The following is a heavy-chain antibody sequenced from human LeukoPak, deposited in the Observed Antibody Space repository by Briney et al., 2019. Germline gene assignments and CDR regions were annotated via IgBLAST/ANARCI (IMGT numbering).Heavy chain of an antibody. Sequence: AAVKVSCKASGYIFSTYGISWVRQAPGQGHEWMGCISSYNGNTNYAQKLQGRVTMTTDTSTSTAYMELRSLRADDTAVYYCARRRSEEFDFDCWGQGTLVTVSS. D-gene: IGHD6-19*01. CDR1: GYIFSTYG. V-gene: IGHV1-18*01. CDR2: ISSYNGNT. CDR3: ARRRSEEFDFDC. J-gene: IGHJ4*02.